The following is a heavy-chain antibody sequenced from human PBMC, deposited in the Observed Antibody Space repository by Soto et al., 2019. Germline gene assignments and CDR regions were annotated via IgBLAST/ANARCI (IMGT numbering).Heavy chain of an antibody. Sequence: GGSLRLSCAASGFTFSDYYMNWIRQAPGKGLECVSFISSSGTTIYYADSVKGRFTISRDNAKNSLFLQMNSLRAEDTALYYCARGHSIFYGMDVWGQGTTVTVSS. CDR2: ISSSGTTI. D-gene: IGHD2-21*01. J-gene: IGHJ6*02. CDR3: ARGHSIFYGMDV. V-gene: IGHV3-11*01. CDR1: GFTFSDYY.